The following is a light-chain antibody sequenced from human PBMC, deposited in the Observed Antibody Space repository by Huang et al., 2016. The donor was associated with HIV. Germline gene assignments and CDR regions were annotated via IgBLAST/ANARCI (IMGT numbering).Light chain of an antibody. V-gene: IGKV3-15*01. CDR3: QQYSDWPLT. J-gene: IGKJ4*01. CDR2: GAS. Sequence: EVVMTQSPATLSVSPGERATLSCRASRSVNSKLAWYQQKPGQARRLLIYGASTRATGIPARFSGSGSGTEFTLTISSLQSEDFAVYYCQQYSDWPLTFGGGTKVEIK. CDR1: RSVNSK.